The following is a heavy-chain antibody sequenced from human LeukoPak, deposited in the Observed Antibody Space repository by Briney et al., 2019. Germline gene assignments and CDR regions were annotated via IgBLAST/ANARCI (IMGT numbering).Heavy chain of an antibody. CDR1: GFTFSSYG. Sequence: AGGSLRLSCAASGFTFSSYGMHWVRQAPGKGLEWVSAISGSGGSTYYADSVKGRFTISRDNSKNTPYLQMNSLRAEDTAVYYCGAYDYIWGSYRYRLSGYWGQGTLVTVSS. D-gene: IGHD3-16*02. CDR3: GAYDYIWGSYRYRLSGY. CDR2: ISGSGGST. J-gene: IGHJ4*02. V-gene: IGHV3-23*01.